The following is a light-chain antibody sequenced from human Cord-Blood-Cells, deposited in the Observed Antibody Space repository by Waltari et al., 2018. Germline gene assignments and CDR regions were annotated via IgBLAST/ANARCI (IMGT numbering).Light chain of an antibody. CDR1: SSDVGSYNL. J-gene: IGLJ3*02. Sequence: QSALTQPASVSGSPGQSITISCTGTSSDVGSYNLVSWYQQHPGKAPKLMIYEGSKRPSGVSIRFSDSKTGNTASLTSAGRRGEDEADYYCSSYAGSSTWVFGGGTKLTVL. CDR3: SSYAGSSTWV. CDR2: EGS. V-gene: IGLV2-23*01.